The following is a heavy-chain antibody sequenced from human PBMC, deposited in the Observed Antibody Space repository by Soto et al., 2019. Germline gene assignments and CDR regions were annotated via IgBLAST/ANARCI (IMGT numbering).Heavy chain of an antibody. J-gene: IGHJ4*02. V-gene: IGHV1-18*01. CDR2: ISAYNGNT. CDR1: GYTFTSYG. Sequence: ASVKVSCKASGYTFTSYGISWVRQAPGQGLEWMGWISAYNGNTNYAQKLQGRVTMTTDTSTSTAYMELRSLRSDDTAVYYCARSRVHCSCGSCYGFVHWGQGSLVTVPS. D-gene: IGHD2-15*01. CDR3: ARSRVHCSCGSCYGFVH.